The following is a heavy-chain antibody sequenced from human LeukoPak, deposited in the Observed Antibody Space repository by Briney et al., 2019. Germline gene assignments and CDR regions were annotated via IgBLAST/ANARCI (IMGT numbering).Heavy chain of an antibody. Sequence: GGSLRLSCAASGFTFSTFNMHWVRQAPGKGLEWVSSISSGSSYTYYADSVKGRFTISRDNSKNTLYLQMNSLRAEDTALYYCARDKSSGYYYFDYWGQGTLVTVSS. CDR3: ARDKSSGYYYFDY. J-gene: IGHJ4*02. D-gene: IGHD3-22*01. V-gene: IGHV3-21*04. CDR1: GFTFSTFN. CDR2: ISSGSSYT.